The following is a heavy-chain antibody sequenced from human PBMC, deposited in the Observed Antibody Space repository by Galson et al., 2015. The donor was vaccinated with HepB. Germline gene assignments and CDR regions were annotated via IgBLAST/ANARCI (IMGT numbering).Heavy chain of an antibody. CDR2: TYYRSKWYN. Sequence: CPISGDSVSSYSAAWYWIRQSPSSGLEWLGRTYYRSKWYNDYAVSVKSRININPDTSKNQISLQLNSVTPEDTAVYYCARVRTAVTGSVWGQGTLVTVSS. CDR1: GDSVSSYSAA. V-gene: IGHV6-1*01. D-gene: IGHD6-19*01. J-gene: IGHJ4*02. CDR3: ARVRTAVTGSV.